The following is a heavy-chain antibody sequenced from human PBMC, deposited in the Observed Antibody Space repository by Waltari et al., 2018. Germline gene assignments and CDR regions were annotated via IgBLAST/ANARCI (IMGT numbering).Heavy chain of an antibody. D-gene: IGHD3-10*01. V-gene: IGHV4-59*01. CDR1: GGSITGSY. CDR2: IYYSGNT. J-gene: IGHJ6*02. Sequence: QVHLLESAPGLVRPSETLSLTFSVSGGSITGSYWPWIRPPPGKGLEWSGYIYYSGNTNYNPSLKDRVTISVDTSKNQLSLKLGSVTTADTAVYYGGRVPITMVRGVIGVDVWGQGTTVNVSS. CDR3: GRVPITMVRGVIGVDV.